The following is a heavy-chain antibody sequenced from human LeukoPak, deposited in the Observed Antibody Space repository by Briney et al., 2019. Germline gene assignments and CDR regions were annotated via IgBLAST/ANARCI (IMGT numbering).Heavy chain of an antibody. CDR3: ARVYNRASIHDY. J-gene: IGHJ4*02. D-gene: IGHD1-14*01. CDR1: GGSISSSSYY. Sequence: PSETLSLTCTVSGGSISSSSYYWGWIRQPPGKGLEWIGSIYYSGSTYYNPSLKSRVTISVDTSKNQFSLKLSSVTAADTAVYYCARVYNRASIHDYWGQGTLVTVSS. V-gene: IGHV4-39*07. CDR2: IYYSGST.